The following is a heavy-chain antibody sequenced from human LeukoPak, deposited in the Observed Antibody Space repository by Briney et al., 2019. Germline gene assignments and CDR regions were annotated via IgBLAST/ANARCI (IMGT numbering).Heavy chain of an antibody. V-gene: IGHV3-48*03. Sequence: PGGSLRLSCAASGFTLSSYEMNWARQAPGKGGEWISYINSGGTIYYADSVKGRFTICRDNAKNSLYLQMNSLRAEDTSVYYCARENTDDAFDIWGQGTMVIVSS. CDR1: GFTLSSYE. J-gene: IGHJ3*02. CDR2: INSGGTI. CDR3: ARENTDDAFDI. D-gene: IGHD2-8*02.